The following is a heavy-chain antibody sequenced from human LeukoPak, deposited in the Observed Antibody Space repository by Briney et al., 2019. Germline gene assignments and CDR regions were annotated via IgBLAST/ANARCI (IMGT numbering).Heavy chain of an antibody. CDR3: ARDTYGMDV. V-gene: IGHV3-30*04. CDR2: ISYDGRSQ. J-gene: IGHJ6*04. Sequence: GGSLRLSCAASGFAFSNFAMHWVRQAPGKGLEWVAMISYDGRSQYFAESVKGRFTFSRDNSKNTLYLQMNSLRPDDTAIFYCARDTYGMDVWGKGTTVTVSS. CDR1: GFAFSNFA.